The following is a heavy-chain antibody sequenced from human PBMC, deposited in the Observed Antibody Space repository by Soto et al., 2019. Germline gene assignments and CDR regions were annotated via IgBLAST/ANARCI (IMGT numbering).Heavy chain of an antibody. CDR3: AKDWVFYDFWSGSIPNYYYYGMDV. J-gene: IGHJ6*02. CDR2: ISGSGGST. V-gene: IGHV3-23*01. Sequence: GGSLRLSCAASGFTFRSYAMSWVRQAPGKGLEWVSAISGSGGSTYYADSVKGRFTISRDNSKNTLYLQMNSLRAEDTAVYYCAKDWVFYDFWSGSIPNYYYYGMDVWGQGTTVTSP. D-gene: IGHD3-3*01. CDR1: GFTFRSYA.